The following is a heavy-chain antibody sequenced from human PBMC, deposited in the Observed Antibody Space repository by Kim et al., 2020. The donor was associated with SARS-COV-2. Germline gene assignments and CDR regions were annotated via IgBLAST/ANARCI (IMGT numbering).Heavy chain of an antibody. Sequence: NPSLKSRVTISVDTSKNQFSLKLSSVTAADTAVYYCARVDGSGWLYYFDYWGQGTLVTVSS. CDR3: ARVDGSGWLYYFDY. D-gene: IGHD6-19*01. J-gene: IGHJ4*02. V-gene: IGHV4-59*01.